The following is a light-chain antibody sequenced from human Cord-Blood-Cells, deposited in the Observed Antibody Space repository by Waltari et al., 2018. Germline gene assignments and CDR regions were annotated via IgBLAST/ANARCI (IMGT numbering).Light chain of an antibody. J-gene: IGKJ1*01. CDR1: QSISSY. CDR2: AAS. CDR3: QQSYSTPQT. V-gene: IGKV1-39*01. Sequence: DIQMTQSPSSLSASVGDRVTITCRESQSISSYLNWYQQKPGKAPKLLIYAASNLQSGVPSRFRCSGAGTEFTLAIGSLEPEDFATYYCQQSYSTPQTFGQGTKLEIK.